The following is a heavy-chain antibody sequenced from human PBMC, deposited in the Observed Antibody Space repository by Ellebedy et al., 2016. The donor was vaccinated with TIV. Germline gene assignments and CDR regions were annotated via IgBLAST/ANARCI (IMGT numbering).Heavy chain of an antibody. Sequence: PGGSLRLSCAASGFTFSSYAMSWVRQAPGKGLEWVSAIGGSGGDTYYPDNVKGRFSISRDNSKNTLFLQMNSLRGDDTAVYYCARINGLWGFDSWGQGTLVTVSS. CDR1: GFTFSSYA. V-gene: IGHV3-23*01. J-gene: IGHJ4*02. CDR2: IGGSGGDT. D-gene: IGHD2-8*01. CDR3: ARINGLWGFDS.